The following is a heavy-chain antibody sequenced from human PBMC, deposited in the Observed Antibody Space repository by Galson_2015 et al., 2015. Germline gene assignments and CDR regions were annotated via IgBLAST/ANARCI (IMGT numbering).Heavy chain of an antibody. V-gene: IGHV1-18*01. CDR3: ARVGVVPAATHSYYYYYYMDV. D-gene: IGHD2-2*01. CDR1: GYTFTSYG. J-gene: IGHJ6*03. Sequence: SVKVSCKASGYTFTSYGISWVRQAPGQGLEWMGWISAYNGNTNYAQKLQGRVTMTTDTSTSTAYVELRSLRSDDTAVYYCARVGVVPAATHSYYYYYYMDVWGKGTTVTVSS. CDR2: ISAYNGNT.